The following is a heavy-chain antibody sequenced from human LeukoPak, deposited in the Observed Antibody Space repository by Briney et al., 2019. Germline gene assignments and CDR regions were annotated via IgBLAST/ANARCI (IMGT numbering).Heavy chain of an antibody. D-gene: IGHD6-19*01. CDR1: GFTFRNYA. J-gene: IGHJ4*02. Sequence: PGGSLRLSCVGSGFTFRNYAMNWVRQAPGKGLEWVSGFSAAGTYYADSVKGRFTTSRDDSKNTIYLQMNSLTAEDTGVYYCAKDRVRDNGWDIDYWGQRTLVTVSS. CDR3: AKDRVRDNGWDIDY. V-gene: IGHV3-23*01. CDR2: FSAAGT.